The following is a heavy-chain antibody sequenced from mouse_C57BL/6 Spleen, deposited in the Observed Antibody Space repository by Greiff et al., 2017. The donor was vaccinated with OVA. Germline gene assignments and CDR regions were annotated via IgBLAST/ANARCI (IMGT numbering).Heavy chain of an antibody. D-gene: IGHD3-2*02. V-gene: IGHV1-72*01. CDR3: ASSAGYGYYAMDD. CDR1: GYTFTSYW. CDR2: IDPNGGGT. Sequence: QVQLKQPGAELVKPGASVKLSCKASGYTFTSYWMHWVKQRPGRGLEWIGRIDPNGGGTKYNEKFKGKATLTVDKAASTAYMQLSSLTSEDSAVYYCASSAGYGYYAMDDWGQGTSVTVSS. J-gene: IGHJ4*01.